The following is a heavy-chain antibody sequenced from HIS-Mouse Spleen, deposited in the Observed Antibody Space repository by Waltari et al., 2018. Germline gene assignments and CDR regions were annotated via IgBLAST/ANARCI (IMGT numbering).Heavy chain of an antibody. J-gene: IGHJ4*02. CDR3: ARIAEGYTSGWYAFDY. D-gene: IGHD6-19*01. V-gene: IGHV2-70*15. CDR2: IDWDDDK. Sequence: QVTLRESGPALVKPTQTLTLTCTFSGFSLSTSGMCVSWIRQPPGKALEWLARIDWDDDKYYSTSLKTRLTISRATSKNQVVLTMTNMDPLDTATYYCARIAEGYTSGWYAFDYWGQGTLVTVSS. CDR1: GFSLSTSGMC.